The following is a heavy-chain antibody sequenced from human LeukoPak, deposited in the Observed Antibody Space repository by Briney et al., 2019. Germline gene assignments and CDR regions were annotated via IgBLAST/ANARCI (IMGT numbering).Heavy chain of an antibody. V-gene: IGHV3-7*01. Sequence: GGSLRLSCAASGFTFSSYWMSWVRQAPGKGLEWVANIKEDGSEIHYVDSVKGRFTISRDNAKNSVYLQMNSLRAEDTSVYYCAREGSGRYVGTGAQSWGQGTLVTLSS. CDR2: IKEDGSEI. CDR1: GFTFSSYW. D-gene: IGHD6-19*01. CDR3: AREGSGRYVGTGAQS. J-gene: IGHJ5*02.